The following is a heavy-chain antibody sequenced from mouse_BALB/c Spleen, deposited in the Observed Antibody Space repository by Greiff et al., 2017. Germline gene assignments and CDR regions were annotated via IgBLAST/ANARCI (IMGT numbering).Heavy chain of an antibody. V-gene: IGHV5-6-5*01. J-gene: IGHJ4*01. D-gene: IGHD2-3*01. CDR3: ARGIYDGYYVPYAMDY. CDR2: ISSGGST. Sequence: EVQVVESGGGLVKPGGSLKLSCAASGFTFSSYAMSWVRQTPEKRLEWVASISSGGSTYYPDSVKGRFTISRENARNILYLQMSSLRSEDTAMYYCARGIYDGYYVPYAMDYWGQGTSVTVSS. CDR1: GFTFSSYA.